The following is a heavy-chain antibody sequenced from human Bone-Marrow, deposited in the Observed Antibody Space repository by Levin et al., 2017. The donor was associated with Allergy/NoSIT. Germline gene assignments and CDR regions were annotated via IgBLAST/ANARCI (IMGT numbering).Heavy chain of an antibody. J-gene: IGHJ2*01. CDR3: TRDGGSVASHDWYFDL. V-gene: IGHV3-74*01. Sequence: RTGGSLRLSCAASGFSFSDYWVHWVRQVPGKGLVWVSRIKIDGSSTNYADSVQGRFTISRDNAKNTVYLQMNSLRADDTAVYYCTRDGGSVASHDWYFDLWGRGTLVTVSS. CDR2: IKIDGSST. D-gene: IGHD3-16*01. CDR1: GFSFSDYW.